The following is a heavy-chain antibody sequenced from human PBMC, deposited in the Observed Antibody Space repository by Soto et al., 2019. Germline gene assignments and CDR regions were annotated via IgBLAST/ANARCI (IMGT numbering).Heavy chain of an antibody. CDR1: GFTFSSYG. CDR2: ISYDGSNT. J-gene: IGHJ4*02. D-gene: IGHD6-19*01. CDR3: AKDGIVYSSGWYAPSLDY. Sequence: QVQLVESGGGVVQPGRSLRLSCAASGFTFSSYGMHWVRQAPGKGLEWVAVISYDGSNTYYADSVKGRFTISRDNSKNTLYLQMNSLRAEDTAVYYCAKDGIVYSSGWYAPSLDYWGQGTLVTVSS. V-gene: IGHV3-30*18.